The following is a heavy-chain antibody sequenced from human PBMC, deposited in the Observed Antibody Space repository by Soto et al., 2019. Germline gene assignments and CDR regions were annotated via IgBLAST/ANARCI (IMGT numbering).Heavy chain of an antibody. Sequence: ASVKVSCKASGYSFTSYGISWVRQAPGQGLEWMGWISAYNGNTNYAQKLQGRVTMTTDTSTSTAYMELRSLRSDDTAVYYCARGNAEGFNDDGPADIDCRAQRTPVPVSA. D-gene: IGHD4-17*01. CDR3: ARGNAEGFNDDGPADIDC. V-gene: IGHV1-18*01. J-gene: IGHJ1*01. CDR1: GYSFTSYG. CDR2: ISAYNGNT.